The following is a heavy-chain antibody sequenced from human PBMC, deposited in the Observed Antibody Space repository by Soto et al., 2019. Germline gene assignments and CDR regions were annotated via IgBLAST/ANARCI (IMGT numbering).Heavy chain of an antibody. D-gene: IGHD7-27*01. J-gene: IGHJ6*03. V-gene: IGHV3-48*01. CDR3: ARDLSWGSNWYYYMDV. Sequence: GGSLRLSCATSGFILGDCAMNWVRQAPGKGLEWVSYISSSSSVIDYADSVKGRFTVSRDNARNSLSLQMNSLRAEDTAVYYCARDLSWGSNWYYYMDVWGKGTTVTVSS. CDR1: GFILGDCA. CDR2: ISSSSSVI.